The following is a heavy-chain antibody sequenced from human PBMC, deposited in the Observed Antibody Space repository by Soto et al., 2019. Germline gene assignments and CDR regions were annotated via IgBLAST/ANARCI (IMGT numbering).Heavy chain of an antibody. D-gene: IGHD3-10*01. CDR2: ISCSGGST. CDR3: AKDTLWFGELLWSFDY. V-gene: IGHV3-23*01. Sequence: GGSLRLSCAASGFTFSSYAMSWVRQAPGKGLEGVSAISCSGGSTYYADSVKGRFTISRDNSKNTLYLQMNSLRAEDTAVYYCAKDTLWFGELLWSFDYWGQGTLVTVSS. CDR1: GFTFSSYA. J-gene: IGHJ4*02.